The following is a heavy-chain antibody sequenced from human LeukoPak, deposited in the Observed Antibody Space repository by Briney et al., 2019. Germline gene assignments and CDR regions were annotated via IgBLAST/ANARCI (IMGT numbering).Heavy chain of an antibody. CDR1: GYTFTSYA. D-gene: IGHD6-19*01. CDR3: ARDILIAVAGKGNWFDP. J-gene: IGHJ5*02. V-gene: IGHV1-3*01. CDR2: INAGNGNT. Sequence: ASVKVSCKASGYTFTSYAMHWVRQAPGQRLEWMGWINAGNGNTKYSQKFQGRVTITRDTSASTAYMELSSLRSEDTAVYYCARDILIAVAGKGNWFDPWGQGTLVTVSS.